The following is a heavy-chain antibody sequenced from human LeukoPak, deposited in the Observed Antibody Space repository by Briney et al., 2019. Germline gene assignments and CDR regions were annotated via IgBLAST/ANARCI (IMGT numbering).Heavy chain of an antibody. V-gene: IGHV3-9*03. D-gene: IGHD3-10*01. Sequence: PGGSLRLSCAASGFTFDDYAMHWVRQAPGKGLEWVSGISWNSGSIGYADSVKGRFTISRDNAKNSLYLQMNSLRAEDMALYYCAQLGAFDIWGQGTMVTVSS. CDR3: AQLGAFDI. J-gene: IGHJ3*02. CDR1: GFTFDDYA. CDR2: ISWNSGSI.